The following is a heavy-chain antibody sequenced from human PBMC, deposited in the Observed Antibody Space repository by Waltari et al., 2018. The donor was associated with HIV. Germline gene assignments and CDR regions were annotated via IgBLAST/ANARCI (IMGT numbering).Heavy chain of an antibody. CDR2: IYPGDSDT. J-gene: IGHJ4*02. CDR1: GNRFISYW. V-gene: IGHV5-51*01. CDR3: VRLRVVVAATLIVDYFDY. Sequence: EVQLVQSGAQVKKPGESLKISCKGPGNRFISYWIAWVRQMPGKGLEWIGIIYPGDSDTRYSPSFQGQVTISADKSISTAYVQWSSLKASDTVIYYCVRLRVVVAATLIVDYFDYWGQGTLVTVSS. D-gene: IGHD2-15*01.